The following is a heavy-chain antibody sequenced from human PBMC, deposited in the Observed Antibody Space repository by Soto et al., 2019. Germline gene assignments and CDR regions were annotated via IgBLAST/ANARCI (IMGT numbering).Heavy chain of an antibody. CDR3: ARRRGTVPYYYYMDV. V-gene: IGHV4-61*08. CDR1: GGSISSGGYY. D-gene: IGHD2-15*01. CDR2: IYYSGST. J-gene: IGHJ6*03. Sequence: PSETLFLTCTVSGGSISSGGYYWSWIRQHPGKGLEWIGYIYYSGSTNYNPSLKSRVTISVDTSKNQFSLKLSSVTAADTAVYYCARRRGTVPYYYYMDVWGKGTTVTVSS.